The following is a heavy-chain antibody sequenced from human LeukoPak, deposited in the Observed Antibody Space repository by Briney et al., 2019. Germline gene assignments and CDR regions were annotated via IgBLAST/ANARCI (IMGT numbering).Heavy chain of an antibody. J-gene: IGHJ4*02. CDR3: VLAVAGKGGDY. V-gene: IGHV1-69*06. CDR2: IIPIFGTA. CDR1: GGTFSSYA. Sequence: SVEVSCKASGGTFSSYAISWVRQAPGQGLEWMGGIIPIFGTANYAQKFQGRVTITADKSTSTAYMELSSLRSEDTAVYYCVLAVAGKGGDYWGQGTLVTVSS. D-gene: IGHD6-19*01.